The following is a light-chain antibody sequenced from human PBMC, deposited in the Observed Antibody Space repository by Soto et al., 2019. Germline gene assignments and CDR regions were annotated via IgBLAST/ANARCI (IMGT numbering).Light chain of an antibody. CDR1: QSIRSY. CDR2: AGS. V-gene: IGKV1-39*01. CDR3: QQSYSTPIT. J-gene: IGKJ5*01. Sequence: DIQMTQSPSSLSASVGDRVTITCRASQSIRSYLNWYQLKPGKAPKFLIYAGSSLQSAVPSRFSGSGSGTNFTLTISSLQPEDFGTYYCQQSYSTPITFGHGTRLEIK.